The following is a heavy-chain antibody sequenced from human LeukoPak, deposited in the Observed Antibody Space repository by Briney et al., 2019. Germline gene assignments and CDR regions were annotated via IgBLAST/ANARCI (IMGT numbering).Heavy chain of an antibody. CDR1: GLTFSSSW. CDR3: ARDLAYSRLDY. J-gene: IGHJ4*02. V-gene: IGHV3-7*01. D-gene: IGHD5-18*01. CDR2: INPEGSEK. Sequence: HPGGSLRLSCAVSGLTFSSSWMDWVRQAPGKGLEWVASINPEGSEKYSADSVKGRFTISRDNAKNSMYLQMDSLRVEDTAFYCCARDLAYSRLDYWGQGMLVTVSS.